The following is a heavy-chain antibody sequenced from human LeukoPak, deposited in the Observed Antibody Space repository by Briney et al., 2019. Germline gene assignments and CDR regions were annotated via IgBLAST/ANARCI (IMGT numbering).Heavy chain of an antibody. CDR1: GFTVSSNH. V-gene: IGHV3-66*01. J-gene: IGHJ4*02. CDR2: IYSGGST. D-gene: IGHD2-21*02. CDR3: AVTATSFDY. Sequence: GGSLRLSCAASGFTVSSNHVSGVRQAPGKGLEWVSVIYSGGSTNYAESVKGRFTISRDNSKNTLYLQMNSLRAEDTAVYYCAVTATSFDYWGQGTLVTVSS.